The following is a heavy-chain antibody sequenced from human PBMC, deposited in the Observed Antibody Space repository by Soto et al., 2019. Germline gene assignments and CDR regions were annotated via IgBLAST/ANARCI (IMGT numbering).Heavy chain of an antibody. CDR2: ISGNGGST. CDR1: GFSFSTYG. Sequence: GGSLRLSCAASGFSFSTYGMSWVRQAPGKGLEWVSTISGNGGSTYYADSVKGRFTISRDNSKNTLYLQMNSLRADDTAVYYCAKDILNGYRPHGLDVWGQGTTVTVS. CDR3: AKDILNGYRPHGLDV. D-gene: IGHD3-9*01. J-gene: IGHJ6*02. V-gene: IGHV3-23*01.